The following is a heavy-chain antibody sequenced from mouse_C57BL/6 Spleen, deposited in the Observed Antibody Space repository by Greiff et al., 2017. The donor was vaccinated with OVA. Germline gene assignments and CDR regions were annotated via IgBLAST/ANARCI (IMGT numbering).Heavy chain of an antibody. V-gene: IGHV1-62-2*01. CDR3: ARHEEGGDGNRFDD. J-gene: IGHJ2*01. CDR1: GYTFTEYT. CDR2: FYPGSGSI. D-gene: IGHD2-1*01. Sequence: QVHVKQSGAELVKPGASVKLSCKASGYTFTEYTIHWVKQRSGQGLEWIGWFYPGSGSIKYNEKFKDKATLTADKSSSTVYMELSRLTSEDSAVYYGARHEEGGDGNRFDDWGQGTTLTGSS.